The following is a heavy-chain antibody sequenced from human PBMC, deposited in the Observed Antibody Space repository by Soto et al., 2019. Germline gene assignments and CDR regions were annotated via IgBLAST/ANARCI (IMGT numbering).Heavy chain of an antibody. CDR1: GDTFSNYA. V-gene: IGHV1-69*01. D-gene: IGHD6-19*01. CDR3: ARVLPGGWVEPGAIRGYLDT. Sequence: QVQLVQSGAAVEEPGSSVKVSCKASGDTFSNYATTWVRQAPGQGLEWMGAIIPLFGTITYAQNFQGRVTITADESTRTAYMELSSLRSDDTAVYYCARVLPGGWVEPGAIRGYLDTWGQGTLVTVSS. J-gene: IGHJ4*02. CDR2: IIPLFGTI.